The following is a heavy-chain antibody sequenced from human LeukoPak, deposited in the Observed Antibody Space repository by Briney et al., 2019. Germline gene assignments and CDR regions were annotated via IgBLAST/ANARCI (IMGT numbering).Heavy chain of an antibody. Sequence: SSQTLSLTCTVSGGSISSGGYYWSWIRQHPGKGLEWIGYIYYSGSTYYNPSLKSRVTISVDTSKNQFSLKLSSVTAADTAVYYCARSVVVAATLIPFDPWGQGTLVTVSS. V-gene: IGHV4-31*03. CDR3: ARSVVVAATLIPFDP. CDR2: IYYSGST. CDR1: GGSISSGGYY. J-gene: IGHJ5*02. D-gene: IGHD2-15*01.